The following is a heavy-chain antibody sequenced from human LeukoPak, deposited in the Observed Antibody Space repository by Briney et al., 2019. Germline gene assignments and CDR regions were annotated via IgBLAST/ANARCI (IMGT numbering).Heavy chain of an antibody. V-gene: IGHV3-48*03. CDR1: GFTFSSYE. Sequence: GGSLRLSCAASGFTFSSYEMNRVRQAPGKGLEWVSYISSSGSTIYYADSVKGRFTISRDNAKNSLYLQMNSLRAEDTAVYYCARAYCSSTSCYFDYWGQGTLVTVSS. J-gene: IGHJ4*02. CDR3: ARAYCSSTSCYFDY. D-gene: IGHD2-2*01. CDR2: ISSSGSTI.